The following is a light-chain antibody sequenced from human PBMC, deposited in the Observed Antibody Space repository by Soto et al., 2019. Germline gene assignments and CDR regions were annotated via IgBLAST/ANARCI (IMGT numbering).Light chain of an antibody. CDR3: QQYDTSLPMYT. V-gene: IGKV3-20*01. CDR1: QSVSSTY. J-gene: IGKJ2*01. CDR2: AAS. Sequence: EIVLTQSPGTLSLSPGERATLSCRASQSVSSTYLAWYQQKPGQAPRLVIYAASNRATGIPDRFSGSASGADFTLTISRPEPEDFAVYYCQQYDTSLPMYTFGQGTKLEIK.